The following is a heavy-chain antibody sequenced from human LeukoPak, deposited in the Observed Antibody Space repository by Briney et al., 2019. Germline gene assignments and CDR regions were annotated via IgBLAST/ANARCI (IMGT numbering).Heavy chain of an antibody. Sequence: SETLSLTCTVSGGSISSYYWSWIRQPPGKGLEWIGYIYYSGSTNYNPSLKSRVTISVDTSKNQFSLKLSSVTAADTAVYYCARGGGSGDGAFDIWGLGTMVTVSS. J-gene: IGHJ3*02. V-gene: IGHV4-59*01. CDR3: ARGGGSGDGAFDI. CDR1: GGSISSYY. CDR2: IYYSGST. D-gene: IGHD2-21*02.